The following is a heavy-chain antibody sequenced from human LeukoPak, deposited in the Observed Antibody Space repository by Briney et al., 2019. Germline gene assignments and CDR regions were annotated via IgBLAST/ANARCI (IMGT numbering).Heavy chain of an antibody. CDR1: GFTFGNSA. CDR2: ISGSGGST. J-gene: IGHJ4*02. D-gene: IGHD3-3*01. V-gene: IGHV3-23*01. CDR3: AKDAAQRFLEWLSFFDY. Sequence: GGSLRLSCAASGFTFGNSAVSWVRQAPGKGLEWVSAISGSGGSTYYADSVKGRFTISRDNSKNTLYLQMNSLRAEDTAVYYCAKDAAQRFLEWLSFFDYWGQGTLVTVSS.